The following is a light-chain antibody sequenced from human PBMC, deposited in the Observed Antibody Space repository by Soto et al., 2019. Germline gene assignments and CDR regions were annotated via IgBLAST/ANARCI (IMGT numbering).Light chain of an antibody. CDR1: SSYVGAYNY. V-gene: IGLV2-11*01. CDR3: CSYADTYVE. CDR2: DVD. J-gene: IGLJ2*01. Sequence: SALTQPRSVSGSPGQSVAISCTGTSSYVGAYNYVSWYQQHPGKAPKLMIYDVDKRPSGVPDRFSGSKSGNTASLTISGLQAEDEADYYCCSYADTYVELGGGTKVTVL.